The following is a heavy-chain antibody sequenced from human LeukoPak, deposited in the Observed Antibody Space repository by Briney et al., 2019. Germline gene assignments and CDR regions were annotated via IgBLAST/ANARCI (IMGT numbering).Heavy chain of an antibody. CDR1: GGSISSGDYY. J-gene: IGHJ6*03. D-gene: IGHD3-9*01. CDR3: ATMTGYYYYYYMDV. CDR2: IYYSGST. Sequence: SETLSLTCTVSGGSISSGDYYWSWIRQPPGKGLEWIGYIYYSGSTYYNPSLKSRVTISVDTSENQFSLKLSSVTAADTAVYYCATMTGYYYYYYMDVWGKGTTVTVSS. V-gene: IGHV4-30-4*08.